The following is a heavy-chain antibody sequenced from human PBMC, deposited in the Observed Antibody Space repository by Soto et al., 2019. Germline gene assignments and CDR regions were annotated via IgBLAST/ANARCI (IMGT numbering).Heavy chain of an antibody. CDR1: GGSISSGGYS. V-gene: IGHV4-30-2*01. Sequence: QLQLQESGSGLVKPSQTLSLTCAVSGGSISSGGYSWGWIRQPPGKGLEWIGYIYHSGSTYYNPSLKSRVTISVDRSKNQFSLKLSSVTAADTAVYYCARGGRGYSGYDHFDYWGQGTLVTVSS. J-gene: IGHJ4*02. D-gene: IGHD5-12*01. CDR3: ARGGRGYSGYDHFDY. CDR2: IYHSGST.